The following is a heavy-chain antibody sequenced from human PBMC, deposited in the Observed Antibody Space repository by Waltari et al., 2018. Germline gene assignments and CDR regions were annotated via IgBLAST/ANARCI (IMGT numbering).Heavy chain of an antibody. D-gene: IGHD6-13*01. CDR1: GFTFSSYW. V-gene: IGHV3-7*01. CDR2: IKQDGSEK. Sequence: EVQLVESGGGLVQHGGSLRLSCAASGFTFSSYWMSWVRQAPGKGLEWVANIKQDGSEKYYVDSVKGRFTISRDNAKNSLYLQINSLRAEDTAVYYCARETRRQLVPLVYFDYWGQGTLVTVSS. CDR3: ARETRRQLVPLVYFDY. J-gene: IGHJ4*02.